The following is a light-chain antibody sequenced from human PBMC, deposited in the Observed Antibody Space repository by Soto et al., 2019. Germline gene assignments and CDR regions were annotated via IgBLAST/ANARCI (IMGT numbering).Light chain of an antibody. J-gene: IGLJ2*01. CDR3: QTWGTGIHV. CDR2: LNSDGSH. Sequence: QLVLTQSPSASASLGASVKLTCTLSSGHSTYAIAWHQQQPEKGPRYLMNLNSDGSHTKGDGIPDRFSGSSSGAERYLTISSLQSEDEADYYCQTWGTGIHVFGGGTKLTVL. V-gene: IGLV4-69*01. CDR1: SGHSTYA.